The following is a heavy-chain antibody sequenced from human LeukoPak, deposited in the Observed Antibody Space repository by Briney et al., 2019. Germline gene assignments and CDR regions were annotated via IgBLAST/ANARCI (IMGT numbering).Heavy chain of an antibody. V-gene: IGHV3-9*01. CDR2: ISWNSGSI. CDR3: ARWMATTDYYYYGMDV. Sequence: GGSLRLSCAASGFTFDDYAMHWFRHAPGKGLEWVSGISWNSGSIGYADSVKGRFTISRDNAKNSLYLQMNSLRAEDTALYYCARWMATTDYYYYGMDVWGQGTTVTVSS. CDR1: GFTFDDYA. J-gene: IGHJ6*02. D-gene: IGHD5-24*01.